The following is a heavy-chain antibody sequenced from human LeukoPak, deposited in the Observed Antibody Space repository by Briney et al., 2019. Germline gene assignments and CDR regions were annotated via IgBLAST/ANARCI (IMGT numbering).Heavy chain of an antibody. Sequence: SETLSLTCAVSGYSISRGYYWALIRQPPGKGLEWIGTVYHTGSTYYNPSLESRVTISVDTSKNEFSLNLKSVTAADTAVYYCARAGWIITSGIDYWGQGALVTVSS. V-gene: IGHV4-38-2*01. CDR3: ARAGWIITSGIDY. D-gene: IGHD3-10*01. CDR1: GYSISRGYY. J-gene: IGHJ4*02. CDR2: VYHTGST.